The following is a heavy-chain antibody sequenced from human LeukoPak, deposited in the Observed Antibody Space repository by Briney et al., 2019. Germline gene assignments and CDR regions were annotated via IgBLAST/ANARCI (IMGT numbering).Heavy chain of an antibody. CDR1: GYTFTSYY. J-gene: IGHJ6*02. CDR2: INPSGGST. D-gene: IGHD5-18*01. Sequence: ASVKVSCKASGYTFTSYYMHWVRQAPGQGLEWMGIINPSGGSTSYAQKFQGRVTMTRDTSTSTVYMELSSLRSEDTAVYYCARDLISDTAMVTYYYYGMDVWGQGTTVTVSS. CDR3: ARDLISDTAMVTYYYYGMDV. V-gene: IGHV1-46*01.